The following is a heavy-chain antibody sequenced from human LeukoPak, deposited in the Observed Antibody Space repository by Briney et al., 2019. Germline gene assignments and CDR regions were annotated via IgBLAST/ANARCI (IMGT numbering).Heavy chain of an antibody. V-gene: IGHV4-30-2*01. J-gene: IGHJ4*02. D-gene: IGHD5-12*01. Sequence: SETLSLTCAVSGGSISSGGYSWSWIRQPPGKGLEWIGYIYHSGSTYYNPSLKSRVTISVDRSKNQFSLKLSSVTAADTAVYYCARDSRVATKGGSLDYWGQGTLVTVSS. CDR3: ARDSRVATKGGSLDY. CDR1: GGSISSGGYS. CDR2: IYHSGST.